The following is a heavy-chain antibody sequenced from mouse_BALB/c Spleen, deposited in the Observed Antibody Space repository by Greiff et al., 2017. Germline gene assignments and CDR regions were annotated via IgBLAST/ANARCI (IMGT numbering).Heavy chain of an antibody. V-gene: IGHV5-6-5*01. CDR2: ISSGGST. CDR3: ARHEGEVREFAY. Sequence: EVKLVESGGGLVKPGGSLKLSCAASGFTFSSYAMSWVRQTPEKRLEWVASISSGGSTYYPDSVKGRFTISRDNARNILYLQMSSLRSEDTAMYYCARHEGEVREFAYWGQGTLVTVSA. D-gene: IGHD2-14*01. J-gene: IGHJ3*01. CDR1: GFTFSSYA.